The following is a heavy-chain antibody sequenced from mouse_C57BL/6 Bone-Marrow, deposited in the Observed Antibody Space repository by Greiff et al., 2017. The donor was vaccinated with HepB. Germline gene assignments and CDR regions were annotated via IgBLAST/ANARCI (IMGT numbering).Heavy chain of an antibody. CDR1: GYTFTSYW. Sequence: QVQLQHPGAELVKPGASVRLSCKASGYTFTSYWMQWVKQRPGQGLEWIGEIDPSDSYTNYNQKFKGKATLTVDTSSSTAYMQLSSLTSEDSAVYYCARGSYFDVWGTGTTVTVSS. J-gene: IGHJ1*03. V-gene: IGHV1-50*01. CDR3: ARGSYFDV. CDR2: IDPSDSYT.